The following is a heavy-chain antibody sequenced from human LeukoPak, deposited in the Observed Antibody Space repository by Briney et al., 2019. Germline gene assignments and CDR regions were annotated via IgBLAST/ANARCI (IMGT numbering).Heavy chain of an antibody. D-gene: IGHD3-10*01. J-gene: IGHJ6*02. CDR1: GFIVSSNY. V-gene: IGHV3-66*01. CDR2: IYSAGST. Sequence: GGSLRLSCAASGFIVSSNYMSWVRQAPGKGLEWVSVIYSAGSTYYADSVKGRFTISRDNSKNTLYLQMTSLRAEDTAVYYCAREGGAGFSRHYFYGMDVWGQGTTVTVSS. CDR3: AREGGAGFSRHYFYGMDV.